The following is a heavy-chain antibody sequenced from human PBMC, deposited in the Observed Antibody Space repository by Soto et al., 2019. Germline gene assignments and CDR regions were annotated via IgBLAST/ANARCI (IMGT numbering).Heavy chain of an antibody. CDR3: ARDRPKYSGPYDAFDI. J-gene: IGHJ3*02. D-gene: IGHD5-12*01. Sequence: ASVKVSCKVSGYTLTELSMHWVRQAPGKGLEWMGGFDPNGGETIYAQKFQGRVTMTRDTSTSTVYMELSSLRSEDTAVYYCARDRPKYSGPYDAFDIWGQGTMVTVS. V-gene: IGHV1-24*01. CDR1: GYTLTELS. CDR2: FDPNGGET.